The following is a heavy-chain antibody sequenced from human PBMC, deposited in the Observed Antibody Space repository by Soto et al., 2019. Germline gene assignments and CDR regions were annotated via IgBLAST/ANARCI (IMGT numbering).Heavy chain of an antibody. CDR1: GFTFSSYS. V-gene: IGHV3-48*01. Sequence: GGSLRLSCAASGFTFSSYSMNWVRQAPGKGLEWVSYISSSSSTIYYADSVKGRFTISRDNAKNSLYLQMNSLRAEDTAVYYCARGLSQLPMDVWSKGTTVTV. CDR2: ISSSSSTI. D-gene: IGHD2-2*01. CDR3: ARGLSQLPMDV. J-gene: IGHJ6*03.